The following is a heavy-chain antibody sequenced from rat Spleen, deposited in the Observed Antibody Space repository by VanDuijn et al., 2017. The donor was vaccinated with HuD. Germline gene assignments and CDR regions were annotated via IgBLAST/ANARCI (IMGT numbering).Heavy chain of an antibody. D-gene: IGHD2-7*01. V-gene: IGHV5-7*01. CDR2: ISYDGTST. CDR1: GFTFSDYY. CDR3: ARRGYLSNWYFDF. Sequence: EVRLVESGGGLVRPGRSLKLSCAASGFTFSDYYMAWVRQAPTEGLEWVATISYDGTSTYYRDSVKGRFTISRDNAKSTLYLQMDSLRPEETATYYCARRGYLSNWYFDFWGPGIMVTVSS. J-gene: IGHJ1*01.